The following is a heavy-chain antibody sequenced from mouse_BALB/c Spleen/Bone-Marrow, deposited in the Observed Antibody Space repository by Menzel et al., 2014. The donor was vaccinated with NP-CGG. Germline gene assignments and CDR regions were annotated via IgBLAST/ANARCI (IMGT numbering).Heavy chain of an antibody. CDR2: IDPANGNT. D-gene: IGHD2-14*01. CDR1: GFNIKDTY. CDR3: ARWDYRYDY. V-gene: IGHV14-3*02. Sequence: EVMLVESGAELVKPGASVKLSCTASGFNIKDTYMHWVKQRPEQGLEWIGRIDPANGNTKYDPKFQGKATITADTSSNTAYLQLSSPTSEDTAVYYCARWDYRYDYWGQGTTLTVSS. J-gene: IGHJ2*01.